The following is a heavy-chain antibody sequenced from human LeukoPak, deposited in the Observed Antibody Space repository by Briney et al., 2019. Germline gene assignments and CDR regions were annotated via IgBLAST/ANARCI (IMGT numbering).Heavy chain of an antibody. CDR3: AKARPRAMVRGVIITGEGYFDY. Sequence: GGSLRLSCAASGFTFSSYGMHWVRQAPGKGLEWVAVISYDGSNKYYADSVKGRFTISRDNSKNTLYLQMNSLRAEDTAVYYCAKARPRAMVRGVIITGEGYFDYWGQGTLVTVSS. CDR1: GFTFSSYG. J-gene: IGHJ4*02. D-gene: IGHD3-10*01. CDR2: ISYDGSNK. V-gene: IGHV3-30*18.